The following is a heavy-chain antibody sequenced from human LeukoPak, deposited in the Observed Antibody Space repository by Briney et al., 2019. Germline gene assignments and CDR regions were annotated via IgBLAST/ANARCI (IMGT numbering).Heavy chain of an antibody. Sequence: TGGSLRLSCADSGFTFSNYNMNWVRQAPGKAMEWVSSITSSGTYTFYADSVKGRFTISRDNAKNSLYLQMDSLGPEDTAVYYCARDPYSGNYGTYYYYMDVWGKGTTVTISS. J-gene: IGHJ6*03. V-gene: IGHV3-21*01. CDR2: ITSSGTYT. CDR1: GFTFSNYN. CDR3: ARDPYSGNYGTYYYYMDV. D-gene: IGHD1-26*01.